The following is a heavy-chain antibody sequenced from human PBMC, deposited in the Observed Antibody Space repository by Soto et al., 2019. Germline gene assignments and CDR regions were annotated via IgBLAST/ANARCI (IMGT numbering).Heavy chain of an antibody. J-gene: IGHJ4*02. CDR2: ISHDGTVK. CDR1: RFTFSNYG. CDR3: AKERDTRSSSCFDS. Sequence: GESLKISCAAFRFTFSNYGMQWVRQAPGKGLEWVAVISHDGTVKYYADSVKGRFTISRDNFQNTLDLQMDSLRAEDTAVYYCAKERDTRSSSCFDSWGQGTLVTVSS. V-gene: IGHV3-30*18. D-gene: IGHD5-18*01.